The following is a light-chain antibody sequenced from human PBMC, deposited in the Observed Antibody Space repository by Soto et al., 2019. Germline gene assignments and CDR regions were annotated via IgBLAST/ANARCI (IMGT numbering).Light chain of an antibody. J-gene: IGLJ3*02. V-gene: IGLV7-43*01. CDR2: STS. CDR1: TGAVTSGHY. Sequence: QAVVTQEPSLTVSPGGTVTLTCASSTGAVTSGHYPNWVQQKPGQAPRALIHSTSTKHSWTPARFSGSLLGGKAALTLSGVQLEDEAEYYCLLYYGGAQMFGGGTKLTGL. CDR3: LLYYGGAQM.